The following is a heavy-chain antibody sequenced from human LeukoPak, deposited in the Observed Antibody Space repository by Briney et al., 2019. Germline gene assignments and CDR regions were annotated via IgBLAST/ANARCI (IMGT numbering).Heavy chain of an antibody. CDR3: ARDVVTMIVVNRGAFDI. CDR2: IYTSGST. CDR1: GGSISSGSYY. D-gene: IGHD3-22*01. V-gene: IGHV4-61*02. J-gene: IGHJ3*02. Sequence: SETLSLTCTVSGGSISSGSYYWSWIRQPAGKGLEWIGRIYTSGSTNYNPSLKSRVTISVDTSKNQFSLKLSSVTAADTAVYYCARDVVTMIVVNRGAFDIWGQGTMVTVSS.